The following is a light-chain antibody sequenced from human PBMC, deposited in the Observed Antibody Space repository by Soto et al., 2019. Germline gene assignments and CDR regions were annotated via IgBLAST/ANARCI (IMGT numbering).Light chain of an antibody. J-gene: IGKJ1*01. CDR1: HVIRND. V-gene: IGKV1-6*01. Sequence: AIQMTQSPSSLSASVGDRVTITCRASHVIRNDLGWYQQKPGKAPKLLIYAASSLQSVVPSRFRSRGSGTDFTLTISSLQPEDFATYYCLQDYNYPLTFGQGTQVEIK. CDR2: AAS. CDR3: LQDYNYPLT.